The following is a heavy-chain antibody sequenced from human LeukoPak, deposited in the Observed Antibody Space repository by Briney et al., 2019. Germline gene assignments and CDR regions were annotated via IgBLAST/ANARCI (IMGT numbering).Heavy chain of an antibody. J-gene: IGHJ4*02. V-gene: IGHV1-69*13. Sequence: ASVKVSCKASGGTFSSYAISWVRQAPGQGLEWMGGIIPIFGTANYAQKFQGRVTITADESTSTAYMELRSLRSDDTAVYYCARDPYGGSSGWSYYFDYWGQGTLVTVSS. D-gene: IGHD6-19*01. CDR3: ARDPYGGSSGWSYYFDY. CDR2: IIPIFGTA. CDR1: GGTFSSYA.